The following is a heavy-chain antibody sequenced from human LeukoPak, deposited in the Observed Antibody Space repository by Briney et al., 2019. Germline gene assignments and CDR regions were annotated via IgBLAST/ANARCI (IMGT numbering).Heavy chain of an antibody. CDR1: GFTFSSYA. V-gene: IGHV3-30-3*01. D-gene: IGHD3-16*01. J-gene: IGHJ6*02. CDR3: ARDRFGGYQPPYYYYGMDV. CDR2: ISYDGSNK. Sequence: PGGSLRLSCAASGFTFSSYAMHWVRQAPGKGLEWVAVISYDGSNKYYAYSVKGRFTISRDNSKNTLYLQMNSLRAEDTAVYYCARDRFGGYQPPYYYYGMDVWGQGTTVTVSS.